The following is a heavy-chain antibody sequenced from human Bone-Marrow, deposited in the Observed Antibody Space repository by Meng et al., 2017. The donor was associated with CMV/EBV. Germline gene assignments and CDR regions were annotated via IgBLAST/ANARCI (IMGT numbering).Heavy chain of an antibody. D-gene: IGHD2-2*01. CDR1: GYTFTSYD. V-gene: IGHV1-8*03. J-gene: IGHJ6*01. CDR2: MNPNSGNT. Sequence: ASVKVSCKASGYTFTSYDINWVRQATGQGLEWMGWMNPNSGNTGYAQKFQGRVTITRNTSISTAYMELSSLRSEDTAVYYCARGAGLGYCSSTSCSLPYYYYGMDVWGQGTTVTVYS. CDR3: ARGAGLGYCSSTSCSLPYYYYGMDV.